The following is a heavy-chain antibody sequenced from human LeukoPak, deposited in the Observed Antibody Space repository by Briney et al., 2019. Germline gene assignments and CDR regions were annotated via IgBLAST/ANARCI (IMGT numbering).Heavy chain of an antibody. CDR3: ARPHYGDYEFVY. J-gene: IGHJ4*02. Sequence: GASVKVSCKASGYTFTSYDINWVRQATGQGLEWMGWMNPNSGNTGYAQKFQGRVTMTRNTSISTAYMELSSLRSEDTAVYYCARPHYGDYEFVYWGQGTLVTVSS. D-gene: IGHD4-17*01. CDR1: GYTFTSYD. V-gene: IGHV1-8*01. CDR2: MNPNSGNT.